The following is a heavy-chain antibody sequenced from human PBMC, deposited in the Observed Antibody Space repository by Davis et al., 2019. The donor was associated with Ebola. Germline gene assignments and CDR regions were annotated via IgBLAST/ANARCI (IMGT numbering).Heavy chain of an antibody. J-gene: IGHJ4*02. CDR2: ISGSGGRT. Sequence: GESLKISCAASGFTFSSYAMSWVRQAPGKGLEWVSAISGSGGRTYYADSVKGRFSISRDNSKNTVYLQMNSLRADDTAVYYCAKADSSSWWGYFDYWGQGTLVTVSS. D-gene: IGHD6-13*01. CDR3: AKADSSSWWGYFDY. CDR1: GFTFSSYA. V-gene: IGHV3-23*01.